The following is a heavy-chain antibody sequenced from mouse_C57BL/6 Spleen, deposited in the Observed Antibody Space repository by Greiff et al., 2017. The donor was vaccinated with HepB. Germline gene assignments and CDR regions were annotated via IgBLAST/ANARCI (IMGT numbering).Heavy chain of an antibody. Sequence: QVQLQQPGAELVKPGASVKMSCKASGYTFTSYWITWVKQRPGQGLEWIGDIYPGSGSTNYNEKFESKATLTVDTSSSTAYMQLSSLTSEYSSVYYCARGGNYYGSGLDYWGQGTTLTVSS. J-gene: IGHJ2*01. CDR2: IYPGSGST. D-gene: IGHD1-1*01. CDR1: GYTFTSYW. V-gene: IGHV1-55*01. CDR3: ARGGNYYGSGLDY.